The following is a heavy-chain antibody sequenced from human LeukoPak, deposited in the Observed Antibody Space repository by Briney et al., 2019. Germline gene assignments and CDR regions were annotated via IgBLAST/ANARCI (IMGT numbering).Heavy chain of an antibody. D-gene: IGHD4-17*01. CDR2: ISSGSSYI. CDR3: ARDDYGDSEYFDY. CDR1: GFTFSTYS. J-gene: IGHJ4*02. Sequence: PGGSLRLSCSASGFTFSTYSMNWVRQAPGKGLEWVSSISSGSSYIYYADSVKGRFTISRGNAKNSLYLQMNSLRAEDTAVYYCARDDYGDSEYFDYWGQGTLVTVSS. V-gene: IGHV3-21*01.